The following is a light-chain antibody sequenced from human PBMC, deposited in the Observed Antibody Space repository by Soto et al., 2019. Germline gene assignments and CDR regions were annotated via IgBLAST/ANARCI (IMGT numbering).Light chain of an antibody. CDR2: EVS. V-gene: IGLV2-14*02. J-gene: IGLJ2*01. Sequence: QSALTQPASVSGSPGQSITISCTGSSSDVGNYNLVSWYQQHPGKAPKLMIYEVSNRPSGVSNRFSGSKSGNTASLTISGLQAEDEADYYCSSYTSSSNVVFGGGTKLTVL. CDR3: SSYTSSSNVV. CDR1: SSDVGNYNL.